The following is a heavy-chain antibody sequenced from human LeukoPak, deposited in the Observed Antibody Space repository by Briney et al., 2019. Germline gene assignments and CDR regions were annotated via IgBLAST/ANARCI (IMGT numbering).Heavy chain of an antibody. J-gene: IGHJ5*02. D-gene: IGHD2-2*02. CDR2: INHSGST. V-gene: IGHV4-34*01. CDR3: ARGRVVPAAIPGVNWFDP. CDR1: GGSFSGYY. Sequence: SETLSLTCAVYGGSFSGYYWSWIRQPPGKGLEWIGEINHSGSTNYNPSLKSQVTISVDTSKNQFSLKLSSVTAADTAVYYCARGRVVPAAIPGVNWFDPWGQGTLVTVSS.